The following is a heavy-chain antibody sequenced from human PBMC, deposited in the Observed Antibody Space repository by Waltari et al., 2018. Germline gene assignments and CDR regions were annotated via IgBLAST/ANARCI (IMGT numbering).Heavy chain of an antibody. D-gene: IGHD1-20*01. V-gene: IGHV3-7*03. CDR3: ARVSNWHREATDFDY. CDR2: RKPGDREK. J-gene: IGHJ4*02. Sequence: EVQLVESGGGLVQPGGSLRLSCAASGFAFGNYWMTWVRQTPGKGVEGVADRKPGDREKDYVDSVEGRFTISRDEARNSLFLQMNSLRGEDTALYYCARVSNWHREATDFDYWGQGTQVTVSS. CDR1: GFAFGNYW.